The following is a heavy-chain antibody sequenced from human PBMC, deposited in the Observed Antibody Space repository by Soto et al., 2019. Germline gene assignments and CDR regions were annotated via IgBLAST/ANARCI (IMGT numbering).Heavy chain of an antibody. J-gene: IGHJ5*02. CDR3: AGGYSSSWPPEGFDP. Sequence: SETPDLACAVYGGSFSGSSWSWVGQSPGKGLEWIGEINHSGSTNYNPSLKSRVTISVDTSKNQFSLKLSSVTAADTAVYYCAGGYSSSWPPEGFDPWGQGTLVT. D-gene: IGHD6-13*01. CDR2: INHSGST. V-gene: IGHV4-34*01. CDR1: GGSFSGSS.